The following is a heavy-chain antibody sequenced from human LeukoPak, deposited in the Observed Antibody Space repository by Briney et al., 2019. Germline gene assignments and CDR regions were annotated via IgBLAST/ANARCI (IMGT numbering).Heavy chain of an antibody. V-gene: IGHV4-39*01. CDR3: ARRSPLVAVTTAHYYDY. Sequence: PSETLSLTCTVSGDSISSSNYFWGWIRQPPGKGLEGIGEISYSGNTYYNPSLKSRVTISMDTSKNQFSLNLNSVTASDPTVYYCARRSPLVAVTTAHYYDYWGPGTLVTVSS. J-gene: IGHJ4*02. D-gene: IGHD2-21*02. CDR1: GDSISSSNYF. CDR2: ISYSGNT.